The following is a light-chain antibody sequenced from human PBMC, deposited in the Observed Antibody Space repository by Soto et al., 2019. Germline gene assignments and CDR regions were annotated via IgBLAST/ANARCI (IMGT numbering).Light chain of an antibody. CDR2: AAF. CDR3: QTGSCPPKR. V-gene: IGKV1-39*01. Sequence: ASQSISSYLNWYQRNPGKAPKLLIYAAFSLQSGVPARFSGRGSRTDFSPTIRILQSEDRTRYCSQTGSCPPKRLGQGTKVDIK. J-gene: IGKJ1*01. CDR1: QSISSY.